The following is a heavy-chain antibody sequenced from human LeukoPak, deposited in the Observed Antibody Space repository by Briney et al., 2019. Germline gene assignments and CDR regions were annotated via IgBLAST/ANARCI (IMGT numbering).Heavy chain of an antibody. CDR2: ISYDGSNK. Sequence: PGRSLRLSCAASGFTFSSYAMHWVRQAPGKGLEWVAVISYDGSNKYYADSVKGRFTISRDNSKNTLYLQMNSLRAEDTAVYYCARDLTQWELLTAFDYWGQGTLVTVSS. V-gene: IGHV3-30-3*01. CDR3: ARDLTQWELLTAFDY. J-gene: IGHJ4*02. CDR1: GFTFSSYA. D-gene: IGHD1-26*01.